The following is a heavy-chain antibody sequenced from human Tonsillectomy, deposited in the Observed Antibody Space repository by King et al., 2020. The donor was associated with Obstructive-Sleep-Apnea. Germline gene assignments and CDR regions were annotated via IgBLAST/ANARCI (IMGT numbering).Heavy chain of an antibody. D-gene: IGHD2-15*01. V-gene: IGHV1-24*01. CDR3: ATGAWCSGGSRYSHLTSDYYYGMDV. CDR2: FDPEDGET. J-gene: IGHJ6*02. Sequence: QLVQSGAEVKKPGASVKVSCKVSGYTLTELSMHWVRQAPGKGLEWMGGFDPEDGETIYAQKFQGRVTMTEDTSTDTAYMELSSLRSEDTAVYYCATGAWCSGGSRYSHLTSDYYYGMDVWGQGTTVTVSS. CDR1: GYTLTELS.